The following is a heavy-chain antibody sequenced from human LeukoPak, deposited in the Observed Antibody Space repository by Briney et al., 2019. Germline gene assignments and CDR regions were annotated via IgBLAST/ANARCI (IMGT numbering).Heavy chain of an antibody. Sequence: GGSLRLSCAASGFSFSSYGMHWVRQAPGKGLEWLAAISYDGSNQNYADSVKGRFTISRDNARNALYLQMNSLRVEDTAVYYCARDPSVYSDSNNWFDPWGKGTLVTVSS. CDR2: ISYDGSNQ. J-gene: IGHJ5*02. V-gene: IGHV3-30*03. CDR3: ARDPSVYSDSNNWFDP. D-gene: IGHD4-11*01. CDR1: GFSFSSYG.